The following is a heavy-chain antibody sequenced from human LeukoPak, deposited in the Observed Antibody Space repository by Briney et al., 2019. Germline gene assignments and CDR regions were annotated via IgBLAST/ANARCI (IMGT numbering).Heavy chain of an antibody. V-gene: IGHV4-39*07. D-gene: IGHD3-9*01. J-gene: IGHJ5*02. CDR3: ARDFGNHWLLYPNWFDP. Sequence: SETLSLTCTVSGGSISSSSYYWGWSRQPPGKGLEWIGSIYYSGSTYYNPSLKSRVTISVDTSKNQFSLKLSSVTAADTAVYYSARDFGNHWLLYPNWFDPRGQGTLVTVYS. CDR1: GGSISSSSYY. CDR2: IYYSGST.